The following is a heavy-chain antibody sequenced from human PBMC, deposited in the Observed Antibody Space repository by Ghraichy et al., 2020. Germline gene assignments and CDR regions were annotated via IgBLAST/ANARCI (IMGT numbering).Heavy chain of an antibody. V-gene: IGHV3-23*01. CDR3: AKVNYDILTGYYPNWFDP. D-gene: IGHD3-9*01. Sequence: GSLRLSCAASGFTFSSYAMSWVRQAPGKGLEWVSAISGSGGSTYYADSVKGRFTISRDNSKNTLYLQMNSLRAEDTAVYYCAKVNYDILTGYYPNWFDPWGQGTLVTVSS. CDR2: ISGSGGST. CDR1: GFTFSSYA. J-gene: IGHJ5*02.